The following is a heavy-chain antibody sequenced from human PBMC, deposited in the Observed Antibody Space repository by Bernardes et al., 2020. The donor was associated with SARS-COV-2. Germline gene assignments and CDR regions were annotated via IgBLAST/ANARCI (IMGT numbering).Heavy chain of an antibody. CDR1: GGTFSSYA. J-gene: IGHJ6*02. D-gene: IGHD3-10*01. CDR2: IIPIFGTA. Sequence: SVKVSCKASGGTFSSYAISWVRQAPGQGLEWMGRIIPIFGTANYAQKFQGRVTITADESTSTAYMELSSLRSEDTAVYYCARSYHGSGSSGTYGMDVWGQGTTVTVSS. CDR3: ARSYHGSGSSGTYGMDV. V-gene: IGHV1-69*13.